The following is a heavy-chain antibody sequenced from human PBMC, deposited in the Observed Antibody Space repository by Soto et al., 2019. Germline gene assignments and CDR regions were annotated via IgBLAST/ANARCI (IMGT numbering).Heavy chain of an antibody. CDR2: IYYSGSS. J-gene: IGHJ6*02. Sequence: TMSLNCTLLGDSSSRNGFFWAWIRQHPGKGLEWIGYIYYSGSSYYNPSLKSRVIISVDTSKNHFSLNLTAVTAADTAVYYCARGTMLRGPGYYYAMDVWGQATTVTV. CDR1: GDSSSRNGFF. D-gene: IGHD3-10*01. V-gene: IGHV4-31*03. CDR3: ARGTMLRGPGYYYAMDV.